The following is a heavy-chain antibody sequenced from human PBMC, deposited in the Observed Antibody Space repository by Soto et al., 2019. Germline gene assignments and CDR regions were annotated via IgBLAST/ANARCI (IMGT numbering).Heavy chain of an antibody. CDR3: ARTLELLNSYGMDV. V-gene: IGHV1-18*01. D-gene: IGHD1-7*01. CDR1: GYGISVYV. Sequence: KGYCKGSGYGISVYVIGCGRHAHGQGLEWMGWISAYNGNTNYAQKLQGRVTMTTDTSTSTAYMELRSLRSDDTAVYYCARTLELLNSYGMDVWGQGTTVTVSS. CDR2: ISAYNGNT. J-gene: IGHJ6*02.